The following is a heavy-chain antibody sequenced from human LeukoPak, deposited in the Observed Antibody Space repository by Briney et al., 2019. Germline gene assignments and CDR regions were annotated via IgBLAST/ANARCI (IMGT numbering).Heavy chain of an antibody. CDR3: AARSGGVLDY. D-gene: IGHD2-15*01. CDR1: GFTFSSYA. CDR2: ISGSGGST. V-gene: IGHV3-23*01. Sequence: GGSLRLSCAASGFTFSSYAMSWVRQAPGKGLEWVSSISGSGGSTYYADSVKGRFTISRDNSKNTLYLQMDSLRPEDTAVYYCAARSGGVLDYWGQGILVTVSS. J-gene: IGHJ4*02.